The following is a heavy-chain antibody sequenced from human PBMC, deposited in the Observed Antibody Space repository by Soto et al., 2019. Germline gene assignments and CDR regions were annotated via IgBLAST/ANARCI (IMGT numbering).Heavy chain of an antibody. CDR3: AKGDRNQPAVVDY. J-gene: IGHJ4*02. D-gene: IGHD2-2*01. CDR2: ISGSGSST. V-gene: IGHV3-23*01. CDR1: GFTFSSYA. Sequence: EVQLLESGGGRIQPGGSLRLSCAASGFTFSSYAMNWVRQVPGKGLQWVSGISGSGSSTYYSDSVWGRFTISRDNSRNTLYLQMSSLRVEDTALYYCAKGDRNQPAVVDYWGQGTLVTVSS.